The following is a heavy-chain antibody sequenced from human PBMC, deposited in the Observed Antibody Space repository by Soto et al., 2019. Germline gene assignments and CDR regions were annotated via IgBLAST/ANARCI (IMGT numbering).Heavy chain of an antibody. CDR3: ARSGARVAGPSYYYYYGMDV. CDR2: IFYSGTT. Sequence: PSETLSLTCTVSGGSISSSSYYWGWIRQPPGKGLEWIGSIFYSGTTYYNPSLKSRVTISVDRSKNQFSLKLSSVTAADTAVYYCARSGARVAGPSYYYYYGMDVWGQGTTVTVSS. D-gene: IGHD6-19*01. V-gene: IGHV4-39*01. J-gene: IGHJ6*02. CDR1: GGSISSSSYY.